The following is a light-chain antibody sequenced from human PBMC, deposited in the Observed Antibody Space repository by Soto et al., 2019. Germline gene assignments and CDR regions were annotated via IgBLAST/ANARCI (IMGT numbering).Light chain of an antibody. CDR3: QQGFSRPRT. CDR1: QSIRSD. J-gene: IGKJ1*01. V-gene: IGKV1-39*01. Sequence: DIQMTQSPSSLSASVGDRVTITCRASQSIRSDLNWYQQRPGKAPKLLIYTTSNLESGVPSRFSDSGSGTDFTLTISNLQPEDFATYFCQQGFSRPRTFGLGTTVEVK. CDR2: TTS.